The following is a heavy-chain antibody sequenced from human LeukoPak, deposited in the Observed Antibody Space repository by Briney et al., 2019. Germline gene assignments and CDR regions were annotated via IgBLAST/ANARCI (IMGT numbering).Heavy chain of an antibody. CDR1: GFTFSSYG. J-gene: IGHJ6*03. Sequence: QPGRSLRLSCAASGFTFSSYGMHRVRQAPGKGLEWVAVIWYDGSNKYYADSVKGRFTISRDNSKNTLYLQMNSLRAEDTAVYYCAKAGCSSTSCYKGDYYYYYMDVWGKGTTVTVSS. D-gene: IGHD2-2*01. CDR2: IWYDGSNK. V-gene: IGHV3-33*06. CDR3: AKAGCSSTSCYKGDYYYYYMDV.